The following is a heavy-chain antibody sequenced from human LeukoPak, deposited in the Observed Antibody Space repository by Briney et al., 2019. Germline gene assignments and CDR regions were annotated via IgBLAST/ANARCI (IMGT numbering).Heavy chain of an antibody. CDR1: GYSFTSYA. Sequence: ASVKVSCKTSGYSFTSYAMNWVRQAPGQGLEWMGWVNTNTGNPTYAQGFTGRFVFSLDTSVSTAYLLIRSPQTEDTAMYYCARDSVFNIAVAGSDFDYWGQGTLVTVSS. V-gene: IGHV7-4-1*02. D-gene: IGHD6-19*01. J-gene: IGHJ4*02. CDR3: ARDSVFNIAVAGSDFDY. CDR2: VNTNTGNP.